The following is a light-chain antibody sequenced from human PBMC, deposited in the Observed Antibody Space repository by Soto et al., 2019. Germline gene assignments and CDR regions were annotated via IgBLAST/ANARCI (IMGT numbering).Light chain of an antibody. J-gene: IGLJ2*01. V-gene: IGLV2-14*01. CDR1: SGDVGAYDY. CDR2: EVA. Sequence: QSALTQPTSVSGSPGQSITISCTGTSGDVGAYDYVSWYQQHPGKVPKLIIYEVANRPPGVSNRFSGSKSGNPASLTISGLRVEDESHYYCSSYTSDTTVLFGGGTKLTVL. CDR3: SSYTSDTTVL.